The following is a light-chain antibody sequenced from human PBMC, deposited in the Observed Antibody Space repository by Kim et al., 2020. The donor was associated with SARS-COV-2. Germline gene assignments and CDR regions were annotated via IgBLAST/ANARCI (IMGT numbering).Light chain of an antibody. J-gene: IGKJ1*01. CDR3: QQYSSSPAT. Sequence: SQGEMATLSCRASQSVSSNYLAWYQQKPGQAPRLLIYGASSRATGIPDRFSGSGSGTDFTLTISRLEPEDFAVYYGQQYSSSPATFGQGTKVDIK. CDR2: GAS. CDR1: QSVSSNY. V-gene: IGKV3-20*01.